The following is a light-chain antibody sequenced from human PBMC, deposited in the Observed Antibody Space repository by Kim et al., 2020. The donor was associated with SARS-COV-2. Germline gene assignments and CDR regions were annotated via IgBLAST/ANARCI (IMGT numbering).Light chain of an antibody. CDR2: GAS. Sequence: DVQMTQSPSAMSASVGDRVTITCRASQGINNNLAWFQQKPGKVPKRLIYGASSLHSRVPPRFSGGGSGTEFTLIISSLQPEDFATYYCLQHNSYPWTFGQGTKVDIK. V-gene: IGKV1-17*03. CDR1: QGINNN. J-gene: IGKJ1*01. CDR3: LQHNSYPWT.